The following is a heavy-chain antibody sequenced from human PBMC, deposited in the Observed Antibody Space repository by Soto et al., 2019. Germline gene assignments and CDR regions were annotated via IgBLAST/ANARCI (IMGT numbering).Heavy chain of an antibody. CDR1: GGTFSSYV. D-gene: IGHD3-22*01. CDR2: INAGNSDT. J-gene: IGHJ5*02. V-gene: IGHV1-3*01. CDR3: ARGDDSTGYYTARFDP. Sequence: QVQLVQSGAEVKKPGSSVKVSCKASGGTFSSYVIHWVRQAPGQSLEWMGWINAGNSDTQYSQKFQGRVTITRDTSATTAYMELSSLRSEDTAVYYCARGDDSTGYYTARFDPWGQGTLVTVSS.